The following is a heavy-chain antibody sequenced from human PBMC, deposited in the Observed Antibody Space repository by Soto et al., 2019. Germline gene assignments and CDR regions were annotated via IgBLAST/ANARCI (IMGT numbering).Heavy chain of an antibody. J-gene: IGHJ6*02. V-gene: IGHV4-39*01. D-gene: IGHD1-1*01. CDR3: ARQGRNTRIVLIKHYATDF. Sequence: SETLSLTCTVSSGTISSRSHYWAWIRQPPGKGLEWIGVIGDSGSTHYSESLKSRVTISVDTSKNQFSLKVSSVTATDTAVYYCARQGRNTRIVLIKHYATDFWGQGTAGTVSS. CDR1: SGTISSRSHY. CDR2: IGDSGST.